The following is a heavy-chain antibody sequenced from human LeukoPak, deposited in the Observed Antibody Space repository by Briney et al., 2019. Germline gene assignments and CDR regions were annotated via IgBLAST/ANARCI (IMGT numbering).Heavy chain of an antibody. Sequence: SETLSLTCSVSDDSINSSRHYWDWIRQPPGKGLEWIGNFHYRGNTYYNPSLKSRVTISVDPSKNQFSLKLTSVTAADTAVYYCARRRWLQEIDYWGQGTLVTVSS. J-gene: IGHJ4*02. CDR3: ARRRWLQEIDY. CDR2: FHYRGNT. CDR1: DDSINSSRHY. V-gene: IGHV4-39*01. D-gene: IGHD5-24*01.